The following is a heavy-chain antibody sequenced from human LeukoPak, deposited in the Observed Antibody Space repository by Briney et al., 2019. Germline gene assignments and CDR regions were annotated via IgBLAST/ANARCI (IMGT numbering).Heavy chain of an antibody. CDR2: VSDIGSI. CDR1: GGSISSYY. Sequence: SETLSLTCTVSGGSISSYYWSWIRQPPGKGLEWIAYVSDIGSINYNPSLKSRVTISLDTSKNQLSLKLRSVTAADTAVYYCAGHHPRNTVDFWGQGTLVTVSS. CDR3: AGHHPRNTVDF. V-gene: IGHV4-59*08. J-gene: IGHJ4*02. D-gene: IGHD2-8*02.